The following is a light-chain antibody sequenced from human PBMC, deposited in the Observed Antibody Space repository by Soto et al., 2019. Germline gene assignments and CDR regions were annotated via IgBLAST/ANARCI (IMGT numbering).Light chain of an antibody. Sequence: DVVLTQTPLSSPVTLGQPASISCRSSQSLVYSDGNTYLSWLQQRPSQPPRLLIYQISNRFSGVPDRFSGSGAGTDFTLKISRVEAEDVGVYYCMQFAHFPRTFGQGTKVEI. CDR2: QIS. V-gene: IGKV2-24*01. CDR3: MQFAHFPRT. CDR1: QSLVYSDGNTY. J-gene: IGKJ1*01.